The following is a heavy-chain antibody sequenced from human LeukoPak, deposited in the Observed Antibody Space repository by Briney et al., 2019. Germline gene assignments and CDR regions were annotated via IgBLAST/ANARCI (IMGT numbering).Heavy chain of an antibody. Sequence: GGSLRLSCTASGFTFGDYAMSWFRQAPGKGLEWVGFIRSKGSGGTIEYAASVKGRFTLSRDDSKSIVSLQMNSLQSEDTAVYYCVKGRTRADSWGQGTLVTVSS. CDR3: VKGRTRADS. CDR2: IRSKGSGGTI. J-gene: IGHJ4*02. D-gene: IGHD3-3*01. CDR1: GFTFGDYA. V-gene: IGHV3-49*03.